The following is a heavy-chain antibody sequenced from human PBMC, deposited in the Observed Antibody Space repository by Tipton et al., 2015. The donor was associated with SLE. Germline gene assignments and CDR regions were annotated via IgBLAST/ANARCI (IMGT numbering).Heavy chain of an antibody. Sequence: QVQLVQSGAEVKKPGASVKVSCKASGYTFTSYGISWVRQAPGQGLEWMGWISAYNGNTNCAQKLQGRVTMTTDTSTSTAYMELRSLRSDDTAVYYCARDDSLVVVAATYAFDIWGQGTMVTVSS. D-gene: IGHD2-15*01. CDR1: GYTFTSYG. CDR3: ARDDSLVVVAATYAFDI. J-gene: IGHJ3*02. V-gene: IGHV1-18*01. CDR2: ISAYNGNT.